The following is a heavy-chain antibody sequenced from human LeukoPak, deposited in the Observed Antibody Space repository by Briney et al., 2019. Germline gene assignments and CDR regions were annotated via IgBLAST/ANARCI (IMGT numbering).Heavy chain of an antibody. CDR1: GGSISTSSDY. CDR3: ARVKRKYQLLKPLHETPSHYFDY. D-gene: IGHD2-2*01. J-gene: IGHJ4*02. V-gene: IGHV4-39*01. CDR2: IYYSGST. Sequence: SETLSLTCTVSGGSISTSSDYWGWIRQPPGKGLERIGTIYYSGSTYYNPSLTSRVTISVDTSKNQFSLKLSSVTAADTAMYYCARVKRKYQLLKPLHETPSHYFDYWGQGTLVTVSS.